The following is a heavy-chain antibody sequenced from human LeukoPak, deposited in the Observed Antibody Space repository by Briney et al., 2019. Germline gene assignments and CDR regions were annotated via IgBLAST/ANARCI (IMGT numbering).Heavy chain of an antibody. CDR2: IYYSGST. Sequence: PSETLSLTCTVSGGSISSSSYYWGWIRQPPGKGLEWIGSIYYSGSTYYNPSLKSRVTISVDTSKNQFSLKLSSVTAADTAVYYCARGRLRFSPYFDYWGQGTLVTVSS. CDR1: GGSISSSSYY. CDR3: ARGRLRFSPYFDY. D-gene: IGHD4-17*01. J-gene: IGHJ4*02. V-gene: IGHV4-39*07.